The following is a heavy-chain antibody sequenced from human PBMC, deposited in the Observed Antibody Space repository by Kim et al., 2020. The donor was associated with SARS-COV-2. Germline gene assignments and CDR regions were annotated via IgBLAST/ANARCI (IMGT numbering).Heavy chain of an antibody. CDR3: AKSLSESYVGDDY. CDR1: GFTFKTYG. CDR2: IEYDGSNK. V-gene: IGHV3-30*18. J-gene: IGHJ4*01. D-gene: IGHD1-26*01. Sequence: GGSLRLSCAASGFTFKTYGMHWVRQAPGKGLEWVAVIEYDGSNKYYADSVKGRFTISRDNSKNTLYLQMNSLRIEDTAVYYCAKSLSESYVGDDYWGHGTRCTASS.